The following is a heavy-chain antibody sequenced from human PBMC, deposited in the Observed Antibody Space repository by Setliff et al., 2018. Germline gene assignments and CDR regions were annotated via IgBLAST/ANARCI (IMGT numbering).Heavy chain of an antibody. CDR1: GYTFSALY. V-gene: IGHV1-2*02. J-gene: IGHJ6*03. CDR2: MNPDSGVT. Sequence: VASVKVSCKAFGYTFSALYIHWVRQAPGQGLEWMGWMNPDSGVTKFGQKFQGRVAMTRDAAINTAFMELSSLTSDDTAVYYCARDAIAKTFSYYYSYMDVWGKGTPVTVSS. CDR3: ARDAIAKTFSYYYSYMDV. D-gene: IGHD3-10*01.